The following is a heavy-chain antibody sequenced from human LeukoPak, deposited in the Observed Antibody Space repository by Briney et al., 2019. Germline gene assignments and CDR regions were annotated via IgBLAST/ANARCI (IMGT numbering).Heavy chain of an antibody. CDR3: ARALPNTDNYNWAFDI. CDR2: IHTSGST. Sequence: SETLSLTCTVSGGSISTFYWNWIRQPAGKGLEWIGRIHTSGSTMYNPSLKSRVTISVDKSNNQFSLKLNSVTAADTAMYYCARALPNTDNYNWAFDIWGQGTMVTVSS. CDR1: GGSISTFY. J-gene: IGHJ3*02. D-gene: IGHD5-24*01. V-gene: IGHV4-4*07.